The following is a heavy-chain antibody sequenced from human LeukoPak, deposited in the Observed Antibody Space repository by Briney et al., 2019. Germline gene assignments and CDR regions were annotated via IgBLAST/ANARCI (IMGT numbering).Heavy chain of an antibody. V-gene: IGHV3-30*18. J-gene: IGHJ4*02. D-gene: IGHD1-26*01. CDR2: ISYDGSNK. CDR1: GFTFSSYG. CDR3: AKAGPGAPQGPYFDY. Sequence: GGSLRLSCAASGFTFSSYGMHWVRQAPGKGLEWVAVISYDGSNKYYADSVKGRFTISRDNSKNTLYLQMNSLRAEDTAVYYCAKAGPGAPQGPYFDYWGQGTLVTVSS.